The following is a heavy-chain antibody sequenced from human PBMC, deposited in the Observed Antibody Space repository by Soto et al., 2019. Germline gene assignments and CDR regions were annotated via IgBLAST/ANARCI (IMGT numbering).Heavy chain of an antibody. D-gene: IGHD1-1*01. V-gene: IGHV3-66*01. Sequence: PGGSLRLSCAASGFTVSSNYMSWVRQAPGKGLEWVSVIYSGGSTYYADSVKGRFTISRDNSKNTLYLQMNSLRAEDTAVYYCARNAGTTLVDYWGQGTLVTVSS. CDR1: GFTVSSNY. CDR2: IYSGGST. J-gene: IGHJ4*02. CDR3: ARNAGTTLVDY.